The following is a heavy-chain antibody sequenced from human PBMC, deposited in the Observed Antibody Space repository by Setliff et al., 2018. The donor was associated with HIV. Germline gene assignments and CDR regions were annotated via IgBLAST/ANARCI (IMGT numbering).Heavy chain of an antibody. D-gene: IGHD1-26*01. CDR3: ARLDDSGSYYENAFDI. CDR2: VHYSGAT. Sequence: PSETLSLTCTVSGDFFSSDYYWGWIRQPPGKGLEWIGSVHYSGATNPNPSLRSRLTMLIDTSGDYFSLNLRSVTAADTAVYYCARLDDSGSYYENAFDIWGQGAMVTVSS. CDR1: GDFFSSDYY. V-gene: IGHV4-38-2*02. J-gene: IGHJ3*02.